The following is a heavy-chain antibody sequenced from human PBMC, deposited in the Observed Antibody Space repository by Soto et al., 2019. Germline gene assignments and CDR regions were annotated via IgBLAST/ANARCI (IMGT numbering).Heavy chain of an antibody. CDR1: VGSFNGYY. CDR3: ATRITVFGLLIPPFDP. D-gene: IGHD3-3*01. V-gene: IGHV4-34*01. CDR2: INHTGGT. Sequence: SETLSLTCTVYVGSFNGYYWNWIRQPPVKGLEWIGEINHTGGTHYNPSLKSRVTMSVDTSKNQFSLRLSSVTAADTAIYYCATRITVFGLLIPPFDPWGQGTQVTVSS. J-gene: IGHJ5*02.